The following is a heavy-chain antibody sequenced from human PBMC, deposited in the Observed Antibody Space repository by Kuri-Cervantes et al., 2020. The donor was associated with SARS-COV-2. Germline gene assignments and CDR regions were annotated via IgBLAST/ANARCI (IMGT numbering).Heavy chain of an antibody. CDR3: ARELVVPAATGHYYYGMDV. D-gene: IGHD2-2*01. Sequence: SQTLSLTCAVSGGPISSGGYSWSWIRQPPGKGLEWIGYIYHSGSIYYNPSLKSRVTISVDRYKNQFSLKLSSVTAADTAVYYRARELVVPAATGHYYYGMDVWGQGTTVTVSS. V-gene: IGHV4-30-2*01. J-gene: IGHJ6*02. CDR2: IYHSGSI. CDR1: GGPISSGGYS.